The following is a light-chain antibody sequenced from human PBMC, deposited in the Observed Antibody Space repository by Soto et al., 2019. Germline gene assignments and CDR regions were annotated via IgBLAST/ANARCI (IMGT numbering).Light chain of an antibody. Sequence: DIVLTQSPGTLSLSPGERATLSCRASQSVNNNFLAWYQQKPGQAPRLLIYGASSRATGIPDRFSGSGSGTDFTLTINRLDPEDFAVYYCQQYVTYPLTFGGGTKVEIK. CDR2: GAS. J-gene: IGKJ4*01. V-gene: IGKV3-20*01. CDR3: QQYVTYPLT. CDR1: QSVNNNF.